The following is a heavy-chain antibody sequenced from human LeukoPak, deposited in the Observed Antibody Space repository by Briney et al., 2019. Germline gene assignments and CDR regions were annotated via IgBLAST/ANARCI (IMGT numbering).Heavy chain of an antibody. J-gene: IGHJ3*02. D-gene: IGHD3-10*01. CDR1: GFTFSSYA. Sequence: GRSLRLSCAASGFTFSSYAMHCVRQAPGKGLEWVAVISYDGSNKYYADSVKGRFTISRDNSKNTLYLQMNSLRAEDTAVYYCARDLRAIWFGEIHAFDIWGQGTMVTVSS. CDR2: ISYDGSNK. CDR3: ARDLRAIWFGEIHAFDI. V-gene: IGHV3-30*04.